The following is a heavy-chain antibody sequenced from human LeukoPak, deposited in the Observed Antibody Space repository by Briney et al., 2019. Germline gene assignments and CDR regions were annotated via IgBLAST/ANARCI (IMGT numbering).Heavy chain of an antibody. Sequence: ASVKVSCKASGYTFTGYYMHWVRQAPGQGLEWMGWINPNSGGTNYAQKFQGRVTMTRDTSISTAYMELSRLRADDTAVYYCAXXXXXXXXXXXSSGPPISIAFDIWGQGTMVTVSS. CDR2: INPNSGGT. D-gene: IGHD3-22*01. CDR1: GYTFTGYY. CDR3: AXXXXXXXXXXXSSGPPISIAFDI. V-gene: IGHV1-2*02. J-gene: IGHJ3*02.